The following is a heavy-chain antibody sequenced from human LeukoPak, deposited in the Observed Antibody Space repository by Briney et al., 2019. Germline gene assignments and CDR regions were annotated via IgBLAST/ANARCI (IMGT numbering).Heavy chain of an antibody. CDR2: ISYSGST. CDR1: GDSISSYS. CDR3: ARVGRGVHTWGSYSFDQ. J-gene: IGHJ4*02. Sequence: SETLSLTCAVSGDSISSYSWTWIRQPPGKGLEWIGFISYSGSTRYNASFESRVTISIDTSNNQFSMKLTSVTAADTARYYCARVGRGVHTWGSYSFDQWGQGALVTVSS. V-gene: IGHV4-59*01. D-gene: IGHD3-16*01.